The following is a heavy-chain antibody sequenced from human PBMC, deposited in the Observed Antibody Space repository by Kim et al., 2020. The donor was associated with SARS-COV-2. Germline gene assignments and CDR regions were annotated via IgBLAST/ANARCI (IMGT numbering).Heavy chain of an antibody. CDR1: GGSVSSGSYY. CDR3: ARDNLTAMGKLGYYYYG. D-gene: IGHD5-18*01. CDR2: IYYSGST. V-gene: IGHV4-61*01. Sequence: SETLSLTCTVSGGSVSSGSYYWSWIRQPPGKGLEWIGYIYYSGSTNYNPSLKSRVTISVDTSKNQFSLKLSSVTAADTAVYYCARDNLTAMGKLGYYYYG. J-gene: IGHJ6*01.